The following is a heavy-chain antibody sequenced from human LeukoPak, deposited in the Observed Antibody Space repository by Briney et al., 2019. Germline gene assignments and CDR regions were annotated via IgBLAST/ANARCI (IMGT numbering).Heavy chain of an antibody. D-gene: IGHD6-6*01. V-gene: IGHV1-2*02. Sequence: ASMRVSCKASGYTFSDYYIHWIRQAPGQGLEWMGLINPKNGDTNFAQPFQGRVTMTRDTSITTAYMGLSRLSSDDTAVYYCARGWQINSSGGFVDPWGQGTLVTVSS. CDR3: ARGWQINSSGGFVDP. CDR2: INPKNGDT. CDR1: GYTFSDYY. J-gene: IGHJ5*02.